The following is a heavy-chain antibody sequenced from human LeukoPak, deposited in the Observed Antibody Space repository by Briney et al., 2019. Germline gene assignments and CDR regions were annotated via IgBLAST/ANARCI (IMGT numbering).Heavy chain of an antibody. J-gene: IGHJ6*02. CDR3: ARLNNFPSYYYYYGMDV. CDR1: GYSFTSYW. Sequence: GESLKISCKGSGYSFTSYWISWVRQMPGKGLEWMGRIDPSDSYTNYSPSFQGHVTISADKSISTAYLQWSSLKASDTAMYYCARLNNFPSYYYYYGMDVWGQGTTVTVSS. D-gene: IGHD1-20*01. V-gene: IGHV5-10-1*01. CDR2: IDPSDSYT.